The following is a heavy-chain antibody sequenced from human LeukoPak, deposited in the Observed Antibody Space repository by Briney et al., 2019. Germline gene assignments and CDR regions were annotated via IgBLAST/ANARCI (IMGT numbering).Heavy chain of an antibody. CDR3: ARIYYYYDSSGILTLYFDY. D-gene: IGHD3-22*01. V-gene: IGHV1-2*02. CDR2: VNPTSGGT. Sequence: ASVKVSCKTSGYTFTSYYMHWVRQAPGQGLEWMGWVNPTSGGTNYAQKFQGRVTMTRDTSISTAYMELSRLRSDDTAVYYCARIYYYYDSSGILTLYFDYWSQGTLVTVSS. CDR1: GYTFTSYY. J-gene: IGHJ4*02.